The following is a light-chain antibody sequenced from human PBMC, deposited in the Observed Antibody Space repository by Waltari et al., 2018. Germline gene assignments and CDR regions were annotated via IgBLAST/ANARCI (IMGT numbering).Light chain of an antibody. CDR2: RAS. J-gene: IGKJ5*01. CDR1: QTISTW. Sequence: DIQMSQYPSTLSASVGDTVNITCRASQTISTWLAWYQQKSGKAPTLLIYRASTLQTGVPSRFSASGSGTEFTLTISSLQPGDFGTYYCQQYDSYLITFGQGTRLEIK. V-gene: IGKV1-5*03. CDR3: QQYDSYLIT.